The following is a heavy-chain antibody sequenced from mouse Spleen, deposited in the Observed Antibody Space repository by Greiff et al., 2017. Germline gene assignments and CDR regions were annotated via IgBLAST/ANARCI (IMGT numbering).Heavy chain of an antibody. CDR2: ISYDGSN. Sequence: EVQLQESGPGLVKPSQSLSLTCSVTGYSITSGYYWNWIRQFPGNKLEWMGYISYDGSNNYNPSLKNRISITRDTSKNQFFLKLNSVTTEDTATYYCALTGPAMDYWGQGTSVTVSS. J-gene: IGHJ4*01. V-gene: IGHV3-6*01. CDR1: GYSITSGYY. D-gene: IGHD4-1*01. CDR3: ALTGPAMDY.